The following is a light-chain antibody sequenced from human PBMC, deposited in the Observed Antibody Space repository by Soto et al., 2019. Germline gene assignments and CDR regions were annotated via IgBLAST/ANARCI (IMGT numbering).Light chain of an antibody. V-gene: IGKV3-11*01. CDR1: QSVSSY. J-gene: IGKJ1*01. Sequence: EIVLTQSPATLSLSPGERATLSCRASQSVSSYLAWYQQKPGQAPRLLIYDASNRATGIPARFSGSGSGTDFTLTISSLDPEDFAVYYCQQRSNWPPGFGQGTKVEIK. CDR3: QQRSNWPPG. CDR2: DAS.